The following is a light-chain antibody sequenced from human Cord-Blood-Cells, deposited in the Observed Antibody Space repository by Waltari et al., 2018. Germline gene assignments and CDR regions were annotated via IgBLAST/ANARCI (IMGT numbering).Light chain of an antibody. CDR3: SSYTSSSTSYV. Sequence: QSALTQPASVSGSPGQSITISCTGTSSDVGGYNYVSWYQQPPGKAPKLMIYDVSKRPSGVSNRFSGSKSGNTASLTISGLQAEDEADYYCSSYTSSSTSYVFGTGTKVTVL. J-gene: IGLJ1*01. V-gene: IGLV2-14*01. CDR2: DVS. CDR1: SSDVGGYNY.